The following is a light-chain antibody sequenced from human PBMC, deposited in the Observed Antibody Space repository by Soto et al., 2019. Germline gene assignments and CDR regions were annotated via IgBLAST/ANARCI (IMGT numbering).Light chain of an antibody. V-gene: IGKV1-33*01. CDR1: RDIDNY. Sequence: DIQMTQSPSSLSASVGDRVTITCHASRDIDNYLNWYQQKPWKAPNLLIYDAFNLETGVPLRFSGSRSGTHFTLAISSLQPEDIGTYYCHQYDNRPFTFGRGTKLEIK. CDR3: HQYDNRPFT. CDR2: DAF. J-gene: IGKJ2*01.